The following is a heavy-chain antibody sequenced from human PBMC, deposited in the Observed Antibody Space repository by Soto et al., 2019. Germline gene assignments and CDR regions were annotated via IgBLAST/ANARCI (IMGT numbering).Heavy chain of an antibody. D-gene: IGHD5-18*01. CDR1: GFTVSSNY. Sequence: GGSLRLSCAASGFTVSSNYMSWVRQAPGKGLEWVSVIYSGGSTYYADSVKGRFTISRDNSKNTLYLQMNSLRAEDTAVYYCERAGYSYGKGALDIWGAGPMVT. CDR2: IYSGGST. CDR3: ERAGYSYGKGALDI. V-gene: IGHV3-66*01. J-gene: IGHJ3*02.